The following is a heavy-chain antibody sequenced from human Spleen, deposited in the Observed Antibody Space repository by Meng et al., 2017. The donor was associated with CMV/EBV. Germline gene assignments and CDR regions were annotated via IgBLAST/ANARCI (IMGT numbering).Heavy chain of an antibody. V-gene: IGHV3-20*04. CDR2: INWNGGST. CDR1: GFIFHEYG. J-gene: IGHJ5*02. Sequence: GESLKISCAASGFIFHEYGMSWVRQAPGKGLEWVSGINWNGGSTGYADSVKGRFTISRDNAKNSLYLQMNGLRAEDSALYYCARNYDNILTAYYTSWGQGTLVTVSS. CDR3: ARNYDNILTAYYTS. D-gene: IGHD3-9*01.